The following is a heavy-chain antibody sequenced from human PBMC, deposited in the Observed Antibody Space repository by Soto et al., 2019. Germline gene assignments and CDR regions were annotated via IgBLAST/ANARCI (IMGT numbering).Heavy chain of an antibody. CDR1: GYTFTDSA. Sequence: ASVKVSCKASGYTFTDSAMHWVRQAPGQRLEWMGWINTGNGNTKYSQKFQGRVTITRDTSATTAHMELSSLRSENTAGYSFATGSQMGTPDYWGQGTLVTVSS. J-gene: IGHJ4*02. D-gene: IGHD7-27*01. CDR3: ATGSQMGTPDY. CDR2: INTGNGNT. V-gene: IGHV1-3*04.